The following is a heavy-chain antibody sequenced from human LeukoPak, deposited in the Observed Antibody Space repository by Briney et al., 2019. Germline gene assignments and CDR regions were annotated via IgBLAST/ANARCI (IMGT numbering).Heavy chain of an antibody. CDR2: VSGSGGST. V-gene: IGHV3-23*01. Sequence: GGSLRLSCAASGFTFSTYAMTWVRQAPGKGLKWVSAVSGSGGSTYYADSVKGRFTISRDNAKNSLYLQMNSLRAEDTAVYYCAELGITMIGGVWGKGTTVTISS. D-gene: IGHD3-10*02. CDR1: GFTFSTYA. J-gene: IGHJ6*04. CDR3: AELGITMIGGV.